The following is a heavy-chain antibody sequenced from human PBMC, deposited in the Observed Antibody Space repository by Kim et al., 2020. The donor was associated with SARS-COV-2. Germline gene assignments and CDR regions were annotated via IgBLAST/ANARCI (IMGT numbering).Heavy chain of an antibody. D-gene: IGHD3-10*01. J-gene: IGHJ3*02. V-gene: IGHV1-69*02. Sequence: NYAQKFQGRVTITADKATSTAYMELSSLRSEDTAVYYCARKADTMGAFDIWGQGTMVTVSS. CDR3: ARKADTMGAFDI.